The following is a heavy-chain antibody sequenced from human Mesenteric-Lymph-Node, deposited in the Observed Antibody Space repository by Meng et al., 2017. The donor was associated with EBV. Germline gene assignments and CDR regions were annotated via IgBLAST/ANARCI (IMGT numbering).Heavy chain of an antibody. V-gene: IGHV4-39*07. CDR2: MYYSGNT. CDR1: GGSITSNSYA. D-gene: IGHD4-17*01. Sequence: LARSGPGPVKPSLTLSLTCAGSGGSITSNSYAGGWVRQPPGKGLEWFGSMYYSGNTYYNPSLKSRVTIALDTSKNQFSLKLSSVTAADTAVYYCARGLRPGENWFDPWGQGALVTVSS. J-gene: IGHJ5*02. CDR3: ARGLRPGENWFDP.